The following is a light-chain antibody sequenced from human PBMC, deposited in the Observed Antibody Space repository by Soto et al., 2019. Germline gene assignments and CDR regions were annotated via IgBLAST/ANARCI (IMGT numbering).Light chain of an antibody. CDR3: QQRRDWPLT. V-gene: IGKV3-11*01. Sequence: EIVLTQSPATLSLSPGERATLSCRASQSLGYYLAWFQQKHGQAPRLLIYDTSNRASGIPARFSGSGSGTDFTLTISSLDPEDFAVYYCQQRRDWPLTFGGGTKVEI. CDR2: DTS. J-gene: IGKJ4*01. CDR1: QSLGYY.